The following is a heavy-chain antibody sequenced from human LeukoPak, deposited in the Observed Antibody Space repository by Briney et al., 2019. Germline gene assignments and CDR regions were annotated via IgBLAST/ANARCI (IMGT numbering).Heavy chain of an antibody. D-gene: IGHD2-2*01. CDR1: GGSISSGGYS. CDR3: ARDQKGASCYDK. CDR2: IYYSGST. V-gene: IGHV4-61*08. J-gene: IGHJ4*02. Sequence: SETLSLTCAVSGGSISSGGYSWSWIRQPPGKGLEWIGYIYYSGSTYYNPSLKSRVTISADTAKNQFSLKLSSVTAADTAVYYCARDQKGASCYDKWGQGTLVTVSS.